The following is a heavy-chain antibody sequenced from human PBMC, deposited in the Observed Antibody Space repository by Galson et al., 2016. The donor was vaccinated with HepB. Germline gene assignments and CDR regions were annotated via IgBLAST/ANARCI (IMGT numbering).Heavy chain of an antibody. J-gene: IGHJ4*02. CDR2: ISYDGRKK. Sequence: SLRLSCAASGFAFSSHAMHWVRQAPGKGLDWVGLISYDGRKKHYADSVKGRFTISRDNAKNSLYLQLNSLRAEDTAVYYCARVIAARFVTWVPDHWGQGTLVTVSS. V-gene: IGHV3-30*04. CDR1: GFAFSSHA. D-gene: IGHD6-6*01. CDR3: ARVIAARFVTWVPDH.